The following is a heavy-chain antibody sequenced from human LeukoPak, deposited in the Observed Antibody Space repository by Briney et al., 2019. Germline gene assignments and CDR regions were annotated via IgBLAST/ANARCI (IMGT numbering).Heavy chain of an antibody. Sequence: GGSLRLSCAASGFTFSSYAMSWVRQAPGKGLEWVSVIGGSGDTTYYTDSVKGRFTISRDNSKNTLYLQINSLRAEDTALYYCAKGVRTSSYTSLDYWGQGTLVTVSS. CDR2: IGGSGDTT. CDR1: GFTFSSYA. D-gene: IGHD2-2*02. CDR3: AKGVRTSSYTSLDY. V-gene: IGHV3-23*01. J-gene: IGHJ4*02.